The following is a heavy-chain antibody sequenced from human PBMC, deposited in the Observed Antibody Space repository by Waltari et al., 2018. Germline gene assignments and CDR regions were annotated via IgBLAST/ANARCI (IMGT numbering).Heavy chain of an antibody. J-gene: IGHJ4*02. CDR1: GFTFSSYS. Sequence: EVQLVESGGGLVQPGGSLRLSCAVSGFTFSSYSMNWVRQAPGKGLEWVSYISSSANIIYYADSEKGRFTISRDNARNSLYLQMNSLRDEDTAVYYCARTQTSDYWGQGTLVTVSS. CDR2: ISSSANII. CDR3: ARTQTSDY. V-gene: IGHV3-48*02.